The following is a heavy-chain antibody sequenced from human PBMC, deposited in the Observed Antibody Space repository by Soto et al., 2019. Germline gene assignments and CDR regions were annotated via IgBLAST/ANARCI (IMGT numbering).Heavy chain of an antibody. V-gene: IGHV1-2*04. CDR3: ARTVGGTNVYYYYGMDV. CDR1: GYTFTGYY. J-gene: IGHJ6*02. Sequence: QVQLVQSGAEVKKPGASVKVSCKASGYTFTGYYMHWVRQAPGQGLEWMGWINPNSGGTNYAQKFQGWVTMTRDTSISTAYMELSRLRSDDTAVYYCARTVGGTNVYYYYGMDVWGQGTTVTVSS. D-gene: IGHD1-26*01. CDR2: INPNSGGT.